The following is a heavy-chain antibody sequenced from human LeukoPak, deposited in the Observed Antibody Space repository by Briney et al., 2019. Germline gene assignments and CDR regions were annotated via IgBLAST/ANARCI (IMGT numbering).Heavy chain of an antibody. D-gene: IGHD3-10*01. Sequence: GGSLRLSCAASGFTFSSYSMNWVRQAPGKGLEWVSSISSSSSYIYYVDSVKGRFTISRDNAKNSLYLQMNSLRAEDTAVYYCARDYYYGSGRPSDNYYYYYGMDVWGKGTTVTVSS. J-gene: IGHJ6*04. V-gene: IGHV3-21*01. CDR3: ARDYYYGSGRPSDNYYYYYGMDV. CDR1: GFTFSSYS. CDR2: ISSSSSYI.